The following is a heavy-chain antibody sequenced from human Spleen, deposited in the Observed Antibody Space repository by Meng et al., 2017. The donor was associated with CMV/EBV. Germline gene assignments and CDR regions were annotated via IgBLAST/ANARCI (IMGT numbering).Heavy chain of an antibody. V-gene: IGHV4-38-2*02. Sequence: GSLRLSCSVSGYSITSGFYWNWVRQSPGRGLEWIAAIYKNEKTFYNSSVRSRVTISVDTSKNQFSLKLTSVTAADTAVYYRARARDLEWELSLLFDYWGQGTLVTVSS. D-gene: IGHD3-3*01. J-gene: IGHJ4*02. CDR1: GYSITSGFY. CDR2: IYKNEKT. CDR3: ARARDLEWELSLLFDY.